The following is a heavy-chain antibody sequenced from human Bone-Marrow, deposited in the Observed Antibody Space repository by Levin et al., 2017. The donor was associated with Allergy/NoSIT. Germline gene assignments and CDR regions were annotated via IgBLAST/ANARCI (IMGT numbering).Heavy chain of an antibody. J-gene: IGHJ4*02. CDR2: ISYSGSS. D-gene: IGHD6-13*01. Sequence: SSQTLSLTCTVFGDSISSGDYYWTWIRQYPGKGLECIGYISYSGSSYYNSSLRSRVTMSIDTSKNQFSLKLSSVTAADTAVYYCARIGQQLIRSWGQGTLVTVSS. CDR1: GDSISSGDYY. CDR3: ARIGQQLIRS. V-gene: IGHV4-31*03.